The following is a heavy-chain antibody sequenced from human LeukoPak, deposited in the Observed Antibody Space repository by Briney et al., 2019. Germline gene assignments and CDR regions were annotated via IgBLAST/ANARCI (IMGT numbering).Heavy chain of an antibody. CDR1: GGTFSSYA. V-gene: IGHV1-69*04. Sequence: AASVKVSCKSSGGTFSSYAISWVRQAPGQGLEWMGRIIPILGIANYAQKFQGRVTITADKSTSTAYMELSSLRSEDTAVYYCARGVVGATTYAFDIWGQGTMVTVSS. J-gene: IGHJ3*02. CDR2: IIPILGIA. D-gene: IGHD1-26*01. CDR3: ARGVVGATTYAFDI.